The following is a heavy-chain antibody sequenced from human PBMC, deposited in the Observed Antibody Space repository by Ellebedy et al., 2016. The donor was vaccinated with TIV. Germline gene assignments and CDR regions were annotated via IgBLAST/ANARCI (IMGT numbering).Heavy chain of an antibody. V-gene: IGHV3-48*03. D-gene: IGHD6-13*01. CDR1: GITCSSHE. Sequence: GESLKISCAASGITCSSHEMNLLREAPGKRLGLVSYISSGGTIYYADSVKGRFTISSDNAKNSLYLQMNSLRADDTAIYYCAIAASITADGHADYWGQGTLVTVSS. CDR2: ISSGGTI. CDR3: AIAASITADGHADY. J-gene: IGHJ4*01.